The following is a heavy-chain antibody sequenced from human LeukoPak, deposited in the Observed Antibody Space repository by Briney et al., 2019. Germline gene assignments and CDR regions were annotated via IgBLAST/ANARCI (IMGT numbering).Heavy chain of an antibody. D-gene: IGHD6-19*01. CDR2: ISWNSGSI. CDR3: AKALRKYSSGWYVDY. Sequence: GGSLRLSCVASGFTFDDYAMHWVRQAPGKGLEWVSGISWNSGSIGYADSVKGRFTISRDNAKNSLYLQMNSLRAEDTALYYCAKALRKYSSGWYVDYWGQGTLVTVSS. J-gene: IGHJ4*02. CDR1: GFTFDDYA. V-gene: IGHV3-9*01.